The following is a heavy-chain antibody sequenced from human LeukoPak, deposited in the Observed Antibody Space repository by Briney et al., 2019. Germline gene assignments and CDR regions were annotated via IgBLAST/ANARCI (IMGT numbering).Heavy chain of an antibody. V-gene: IGHV4-39*01. J-gene: IGHJ6*03. CDR2: IYYSGST. D-gene: IGHD3-22*01. CDR3: ARHIDYYDSSGPFYYYYYYYMDV. CDR1: GGSISSSSYY. Sequence: SETLSLTCTVSGGSISSSSYYWGWIRQPPGKGLEWIGSIYYSGSTYYNPSLKSPVTISVDTSQNTFSLTLCSVTAAQTAVYYCARHIDYYDSSGPFYYYYYYYMDVWGKGTTVTISS.